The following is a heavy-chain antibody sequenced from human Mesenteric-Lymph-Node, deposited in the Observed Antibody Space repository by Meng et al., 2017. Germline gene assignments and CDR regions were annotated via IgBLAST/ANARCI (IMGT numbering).Heavy chain of an antibody. D-gene: IGHD2-2*01. V-gene: IGHV3-49*03. CDR3: TRWLHTSTFRY. J-gene: IGHJ4*01. Sequence: GESLKISCTGSGFTFGDYSMTWFRQAPGKGLEWVGFIRSKADGGTAQYAASVEGRFIISRDDSKSIAYLQMNSLKIEDTAVYFCTRWLHTSTFRYWGQGTLVTVSS. CDR1: GFTFGDYS. CDR2: IRSKADGGTA.